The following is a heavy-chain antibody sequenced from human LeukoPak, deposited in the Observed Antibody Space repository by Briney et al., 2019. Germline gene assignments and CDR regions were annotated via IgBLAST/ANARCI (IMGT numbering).Heavy chain of an antibody. Sequence: GGSLTLSCAASGFNFTNYAMSWVRQAPAKGLEWVSALSGRGSNTYYADSVKGRCTISRDNSKNTLYLQMNSLRAEDTAVYYCAKDSRGGPDYLAAAGYYYGMDVWGQGTTVTVSS. CDR3: AKDSRGGPDYLAAAGYYYGMDV. V-gene: IGHV3-23*01. J-gene: IGHJ6*02. D-gene: IGHD6-13*01. CDR2: LSGRGSNT. CDR1: GFNFTNYA.